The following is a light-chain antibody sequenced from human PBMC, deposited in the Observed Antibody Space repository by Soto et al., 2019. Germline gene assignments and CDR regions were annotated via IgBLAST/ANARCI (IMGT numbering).Light chain of an antibody. V-gene: IGKV1-17*01. CDR1: QGIRND. CDR3: LLHNSYAAT. J-gene: IGKJ1*01. CDR2: AAS. Sequence: DIQMTQSPSSLSASVGDRVTITCRASQGIRNDLGWYQQKPGKAPKRLSYAASSLPSWVPSRFSGSGSRTEITHTNSSLQPEDYVTYCCLLHNSYAATFGRGTKVEIK.